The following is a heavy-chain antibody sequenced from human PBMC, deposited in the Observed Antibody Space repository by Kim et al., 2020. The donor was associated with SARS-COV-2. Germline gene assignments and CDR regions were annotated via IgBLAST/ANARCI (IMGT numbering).Heavy chain of an antibody. V-gene: IGHV3-30*18. J-gene: IGHJ3*02. CDR3: AKDSSTTVSDAFDI. CDR2: ISYDGSNK. D-gene: IGHD4-17*01. Sequence: GGSLRLSCAASGFTFSSYGMHWVRQAPGKGLEWVAVISYDGSNKYYADSVKGRFTISRDNSKNTLYLQMNSLRAEDTAVYYCAKDSSTTVSDAFDIWGQG. CDR1: GFTFSSYG.